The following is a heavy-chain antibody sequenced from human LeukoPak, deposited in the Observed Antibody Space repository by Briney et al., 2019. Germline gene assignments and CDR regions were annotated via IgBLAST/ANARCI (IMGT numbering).Heavy chain of an antibody. CDR2: IYYSGSA. CDR3: ARHDSADYSSFDP. D-gene: IGHD4/OR15-4a*01. Sequence: SETLSLTCSVSGGSMSSGSYYWGWIRRPPGKGLEWIGTIYYSGSAYYSTYLKSRVTISVDKSEKQFSLKLNSVTAADNAVYYCARHDSADYSSFDPWGQGALVTVSS. CDR1: GGSMSSGSYY. V-gene: IGHV4-39*01. J-gene: IGHJ5*02.